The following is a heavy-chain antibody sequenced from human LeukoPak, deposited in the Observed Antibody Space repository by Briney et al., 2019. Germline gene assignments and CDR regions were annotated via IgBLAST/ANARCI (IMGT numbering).Heavy chain of an antibody. Sequence: ASVKVSCKASGYTFTGYYMHWVRQAPGQGLEWMGWINPNSGGTNYAQKFQGRVTMTRDTSISTAYMELSRLRSDDTAVYYCVGLSTSYRDWFDPWGQGTLVTVSS. J-gene: IGHJ5*02. D-gene: IGHD2-2*01. V-gene: IGHV1-2*02. CDR3: VGLSTSYRDWFDP. CDR2: INPNSGGT. CDR1: GYTFTGYY.